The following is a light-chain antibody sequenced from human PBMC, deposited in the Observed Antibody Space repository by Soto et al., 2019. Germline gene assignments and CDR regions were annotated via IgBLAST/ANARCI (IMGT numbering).Light chain of an antibody. Sequence: DIQMTQSPSTLSASVGDRVIITCRASQSISHWLAWYQQKPGKAPKLLIYKASTLKSGVPSRFSGSGSGTDFTLTISSLQPEDFATYYCQQSYSTLTLTFGGGTKVDIK. CDR1: QSISHW. J-gene: IGKJ4*01. CDR2: KAS. V-gene: IGKV1-5*03. CDR3: QQSYSTLTLT.